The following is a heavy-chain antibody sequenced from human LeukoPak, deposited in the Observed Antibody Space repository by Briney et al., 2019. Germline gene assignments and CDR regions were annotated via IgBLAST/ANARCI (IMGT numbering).Heavy chain of an antibody. CDR3: ARDPNGDYIGAFDM. CDR2: IRGGGGSA. V-gene: IGHV3-23*01. CDR1: GFTFSAYA. Sequence: GGSLRLSCTASGFTFSAYAMMWVRQAPGKEPEWVSAIRGGGGSAFYADSVKGRFTISRDNSKYTLFLQMNSLRAEDTAVYYCARDPNGDYIGAFDMRGPGTMVTVSS. J-gene: IGHJ3*02. D-gene: IGHD4-17*01.